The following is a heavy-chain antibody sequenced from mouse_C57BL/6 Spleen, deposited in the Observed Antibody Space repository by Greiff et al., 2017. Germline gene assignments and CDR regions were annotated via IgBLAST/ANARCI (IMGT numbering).Heavy chain of an antibody. J-gene: IGHJ1*03. CDR2: ISYDGSN. V-gene: IGHV3-6*01. Sequence: EVQLQESGPGLVKPSQSLSLTCSVTGYSITSGYYWNWIRQFPGNKLEWMGYISYDGSNNYNPSLKNRISITRDTSKNQFFLKLNSVTTEDTATYYCARTYYYGSNWYFDVWGTGTTVTVSS. CDR1: GYSITSGYY. CDR3: ARTYYYGSNWYFDV. D-gene: IGHD1-1*01.